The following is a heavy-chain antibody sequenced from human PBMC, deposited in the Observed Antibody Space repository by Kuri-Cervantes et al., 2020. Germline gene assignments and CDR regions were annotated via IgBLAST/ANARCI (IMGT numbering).Heavy chain of an antibody. D-gene: IGHD3-16*01. V-gene: IGHV2-5*02. J-gene: IGHJ4*02. Sequence: SGPTLAKPTQTLTLTCTFSGFSPSTRGVGVGWIRQPPGKALVWLSLIYWDDDKRYSPSMKSRLTITKDTSKNLVVLTMTNMDADDTATYYCAHRRGGYFDFWGQGILVTVSS. CDR3: AHRRGGYFDF. CDR1: GFSPSTRGVG. CDR2: IYWDDDK.